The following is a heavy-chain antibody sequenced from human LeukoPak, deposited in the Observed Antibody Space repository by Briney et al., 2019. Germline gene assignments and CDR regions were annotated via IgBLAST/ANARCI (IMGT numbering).Heavy chain of an antibody. V-gene: IGHV3-53*01. CDR2: IYSGGST. D-gene: IGHD3-22*01. CDR1: GFTDSSNY. CDR3: ATSGGYYDSSGYSSYFDH. Sequence: GGSLRLSCAASGFTDSSNYMSWVRQAPGQGLEWVSVIYSGGSTYYADSVKGRFTISRHNSKNTLYLQMNSLRAEDTAVYYCATSGGYYDSSGYSSYFDHWGQGTLVTVSS. J-gene: IGHJ4*02.